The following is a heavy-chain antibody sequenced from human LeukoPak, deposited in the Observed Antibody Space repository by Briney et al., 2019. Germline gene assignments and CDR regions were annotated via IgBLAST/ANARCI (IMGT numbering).Heavy chain of an antibody. D-gene: IGHD5-24*01. CDR3: ARGELSGKERWLQFI. CDR1: GYTFTGYY. Sequence: GASVKVSCKASGYTFTGYYMHWVRQAPGQGLEWMGWINPNSGGTNYAQKFQGRVTMTRDTSISTAYMALSRLRSDDTAVYYCARGELSGKERWLQFIWGQGTLVTVSS. CDR2: INPNSGGT. J-gene: IGHJ4*02. V-gene: IGHV1-2*02.